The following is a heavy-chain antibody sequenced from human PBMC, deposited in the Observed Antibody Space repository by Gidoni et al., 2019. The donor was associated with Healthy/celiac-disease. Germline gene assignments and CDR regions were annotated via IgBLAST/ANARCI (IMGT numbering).Heavy chain of an antibody. J-gene: IGHJ4*02. D-gene: IGHD3-22*01. Sequence: STRGMCVSWIRQPPGKALEWLAFIDWDDDKYYSTSLKTRLTISKDTSKNQVVLTMTNMDPVDTATYYCARTPAYYYDSSGHAYYFDYWGQGTLVTVSS. CDR1: STRGMC. V-gene: IGHV2-70*01. CDR3: ARTPAYYYDSSGHAYYFDY. CDR2: IDWDDDK.